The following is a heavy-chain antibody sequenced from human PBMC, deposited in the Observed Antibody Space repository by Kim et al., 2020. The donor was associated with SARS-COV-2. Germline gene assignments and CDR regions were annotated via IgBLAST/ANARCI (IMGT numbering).Heavy chain of an antibody. J-gene: IGHJ4*02. D-gene: IGHD1-26*01. CDR1: GGSLSGYY. Sequence: SETLSLTCGVSGGSLSGYYWSWIRQPPGKGLEWIGEINHSGNTNYNPSLKSRVIISVDTSKNQFSLKMTSVIAADTAVYYCARKLGATDYFDSWVQGALV. CDR3: ARKLGATDYFDS. V-gene: IGHV4-34*01. CDR2: INHSGNT.